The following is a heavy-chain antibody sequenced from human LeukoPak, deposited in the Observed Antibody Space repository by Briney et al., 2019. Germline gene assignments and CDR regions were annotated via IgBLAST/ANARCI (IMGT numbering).Heavy chain of an antibody. V-gene: IGHV3-30*02. D-gene: IGHD2-2*01. Sequence: GGSLRHSCVASGFTFSYFGMHWVRQAPGKGLEWVAFIRYDGSNEYYAESVKGRFTISRDNSKNTLYLQMNSLRDEDTAAYYCAKIEGKYQLANIPDSWGQGTLVTVSS. J-gene: IGHJ4*02. CDR1: GFTFSYFG. CDR3: AKIEGKYQLANIPDS. CDR2: IRYDGSNE.